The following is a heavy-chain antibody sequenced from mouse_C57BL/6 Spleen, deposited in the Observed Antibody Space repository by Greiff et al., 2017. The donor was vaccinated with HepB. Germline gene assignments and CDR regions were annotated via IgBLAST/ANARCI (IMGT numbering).Heavy chain of an antibody. V-gene: IGHV2-2*01. CDR2: IWSGGST. CDR3: ARREPGYYYAMDY. Sequence: VQRVESGPGLVQPSQSLSITCTVSGFSFTSYGVHWVRQSPGKGLEWLGVIWSGGSTDYNAAFISRLSISKDNSKSQVFFKMTSLQADDTAIYYCARREPGYYYAMDYWGQGTSVTVSS. J-gene: IGHJ4*01. CDR1: GFSFTSYG.